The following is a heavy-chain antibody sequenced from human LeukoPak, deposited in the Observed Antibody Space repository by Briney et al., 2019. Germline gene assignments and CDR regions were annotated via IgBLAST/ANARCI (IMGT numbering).Heavy chain of an antibody. CDR2: IIPIFGTA. CDR1: GGTFSSYA. V-gene: IGHV1-69*06. Sequence: SVKVSCKASGGTFSSYAISWVRQAPGQGLEWMGGIIPIFGTANYAQKFQGRVTITADKSTSTAYMELSSLRSEDTAVYYCARDSLLSGSVDYWCQGTLVTVSS. J-gene: IGHJ4*02. D-gene: IGHD3-22*01. CDR3: ARDSLLSGSVDY.